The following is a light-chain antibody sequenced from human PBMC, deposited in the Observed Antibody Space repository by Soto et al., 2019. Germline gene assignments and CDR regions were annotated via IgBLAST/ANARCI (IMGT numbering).Light chain of an antibody. CDR1: QSISSW. CDR3: HQYSPGT. J-gene: IGKJ4*01. V-gene: IGKV1-5*01. CDR2: DAS. Sequence: DIQMTQSPSTLSASVGDRVTITCRASQSISSWLAWYQQKPGKAPKLLIYDASSLESGVPSRFSGSGSGTEFTLTSSSLEPDDFATYYCHQYSPGTFGGGTKVEIK.